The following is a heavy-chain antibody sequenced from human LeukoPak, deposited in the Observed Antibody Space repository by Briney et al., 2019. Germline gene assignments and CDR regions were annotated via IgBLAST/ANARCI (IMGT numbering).Heavy chain of an antibody. CDR2: IDPSGGST. J-gene: IGHJ3*02. CDR1: GYTFTSYY. CDR3: AIISSYDAFDI. Sequence: GASVKVSCKASGYTFTSYYMHWVRQASGQGLEWMGIIDPSGGSTSYAQKFQGRVTVTRDTSTSTVYMELSSLRSEDTAVYYCAIISSYDAFDIWGQGTMVTVSS. D-gene: IGHD2-2*01. V-gene: IGHV1-46*01.